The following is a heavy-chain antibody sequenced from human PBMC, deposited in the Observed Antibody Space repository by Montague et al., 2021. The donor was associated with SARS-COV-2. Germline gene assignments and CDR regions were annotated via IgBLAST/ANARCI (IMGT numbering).Heavy chain of an antibody. CDR3: ARGTAYDHVYY. CDR2: IYTSGST. Sequence: TLSLTCTVSIGSISSGSYYWSWIRQPAGKGLEWIGRIYTSGSTNYNPSLKSRVTISVDTSKNQFSLKLSSVTAADTAIHYCARGTAYDHVYYWGQGAPVTVAS. V-gene: IGHV4-61*02. CDR1: IGSISSGSYY. D-gene: IGHD2-8*02. J-gene: IGHJ4*02.